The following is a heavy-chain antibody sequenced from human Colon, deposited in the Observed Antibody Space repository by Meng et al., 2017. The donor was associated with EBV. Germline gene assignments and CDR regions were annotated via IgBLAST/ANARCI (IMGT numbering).Heavy chain of an antibody. D-gene: IGHD2-21*01. CDR1: CGSMSMGNYY. V-gene: IGHV4-30-4*01. CDR2: IHHSGSA. CDR3: ASFDHIPRRNYFDY. J-gene: IGHJ4*02. Sequence: GPRSRGRSRTVWCPRSVSCGSMSMGNYYWSWIRQPPGKGLEWIGYIHHSGSAYYNPSLKSRVSISVDTSKNQFSLNLNSMTAADTAVYYCASFDHIPRRNYFDYWGQGTLVTVSS.